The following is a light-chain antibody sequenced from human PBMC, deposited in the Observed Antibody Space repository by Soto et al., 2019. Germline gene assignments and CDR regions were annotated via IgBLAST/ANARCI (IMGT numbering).Light chain of an antibody. CDR3: HQYGSSPYT. Sequence: EIVLTQSPGTLSLSPGEGATLSCRASQSVSSSYLAGYQQKPGQAPRLLIYGASSRATGIPDRFSGSGSGTDFTLTISRLDPEDFAVYYCHQYGSSPYTFGQGTKLEIK. J-gene: IGKJ2*01. CDR1: QSVSSSY. V-gene: IGKV3-20*01. CDR2: GAS.